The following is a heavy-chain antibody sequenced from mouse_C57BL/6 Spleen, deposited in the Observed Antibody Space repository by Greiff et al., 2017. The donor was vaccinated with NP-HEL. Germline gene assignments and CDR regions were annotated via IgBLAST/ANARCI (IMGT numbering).Heavy chain of an antibody. CDR3: ARDTGDYFDY. V-gene: IGHV5-17*01. D-gene: IGHD4-1*01. CDR2: ISSGSSTI. J-gene: IGHJ2*01. Sequence: EVHLVESGGGLVKPGGSLKLSCAASGFTFSDYGMHWVRQAPEKGLEWVAYISSGSSTIYYVDTVKGRFTISRDNAKNTLFLQMTSLRSEDTAMYYCARDTGDYFDYWGQGTTLTVSS. CDR1: GFTFSDYG.